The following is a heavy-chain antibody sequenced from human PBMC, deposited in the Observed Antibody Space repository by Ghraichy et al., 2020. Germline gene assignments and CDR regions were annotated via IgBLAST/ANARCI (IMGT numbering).Heavy chain of an antibody. V-gene: IGHV4-59*02. D-gene: IGHD1-1*01. CDR2: LYSSGTT. J-gene: IGHJ2*01. CDR1: GDSVATSY. Sequence: ESLNISCNVSGDSVATSYWSWIRQPPGKGLEWIGSLYSSGTTHYNSSLNSRVTMFLDTSKNQLSLKLNSVTAAATAIYYCARDPQRIPGWYFDLWGRGTLVTVSS. CDR3: ARDPQRIPGWYFDL.